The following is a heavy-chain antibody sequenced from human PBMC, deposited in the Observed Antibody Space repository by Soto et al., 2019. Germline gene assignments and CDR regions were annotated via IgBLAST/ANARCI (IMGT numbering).Heavy chain of an antibody. CDR3: ARGVNWNYAPPTGNSFDP. CDR1: GYTFTSYY. V-gene: IGHV1-46*01. CDR2: INPSGGST. Sequence: GASVKVSCKASGYTFTSYYMHWVRQAPGQGLEWMGIINPSGGSTSYAQKFQGRVTMTRDTSTSTVYMELSSLRSEDTAVYYCARGVNWNYAPPTGNSFDPWGQGTLVTVSS. J-gene: IGHJ5*02. D-gene: IGHD1-7*01.